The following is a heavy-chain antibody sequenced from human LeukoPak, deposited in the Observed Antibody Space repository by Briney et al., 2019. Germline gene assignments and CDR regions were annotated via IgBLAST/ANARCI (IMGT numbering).Heavy chain of an antibody. CDR2: ISGSGGST. J-gene: IGHJ4*02. CDR3: AKDGAELWFGELLYRSHFDY. CDR1: GFTFSSYA. Sequence: PGGSLRLSCAASGFTFSSYAMSWIRQAPGKGLEWVSAISGSGGSTYYADSVKGRFTISRDNSKNTLYLQMNSLRAEDTAVYYCAKDGAELWFGELLYRSHFDYWGQGTLVTVSS. V-gene: IGHV3-23*01. D-gene: IGHD3-10*01.